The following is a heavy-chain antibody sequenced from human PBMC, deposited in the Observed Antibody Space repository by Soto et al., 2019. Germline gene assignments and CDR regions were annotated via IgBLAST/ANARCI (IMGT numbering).Heavy chain of an antibody. CDR3: AREGPAPYYYYGMDV. CDR1: GYSFTTYG. V-gene: IGHV1-18*01. J-gene: IGHJ6*02. CDR2: ISGYNGNT. Sequence: QVQWVQSGGEVKKPGASVKVSYKTSGYSFTTYGISWVRQAPGQGLEWMGWISGYNGNTHYAQKFQGRVSMTTDTSTSTAYMELRSLRSDDTAVYYCAREGPAPYYYYGMDVWGQGTTVTVSS.